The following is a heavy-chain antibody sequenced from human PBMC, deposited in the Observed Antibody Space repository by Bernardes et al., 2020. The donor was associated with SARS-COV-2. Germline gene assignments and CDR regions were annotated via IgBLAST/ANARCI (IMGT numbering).Heavy chain of an antibody. Sequence: ASVKVSCKASNYTFTNYGISWVRQVPGQGLEWMGCTSADSGDRKYAQKFQGRVTLTADTSTSTAYMELRSLRSDDTAVYYCARDSKTWHADDGMDVWGQGTTVTVSS. D-gene: IGHD2-2*01. V-gene: IGHV1-18*01. CDR2: TSADSGDR. J-gene: IGHJ6*02. CDR1: NYTFTNYG. CDR3: ARDSKTWHADDGMDV.